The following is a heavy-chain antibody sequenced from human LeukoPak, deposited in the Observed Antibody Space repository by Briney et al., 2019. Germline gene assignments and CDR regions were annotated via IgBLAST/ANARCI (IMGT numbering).Heavy chain of an antibody. CDR2: IYYSGST. Sequence: SETLSLTCTVPGGSISSSSYYWGWIRQPPGKGLEWIGSIYYSGSTYYNPSLKSRVTISVDTSKNQFSLKLSSVTAADTAVYYCARGRSSGWYGGIDYWGQGTLVTVSS. V-gene: IGHV4-39*01. CDR3: ARGRSSGWYGGIDY. D-gene: IGHD6-19*01. CDR1: GGSISSSSYY. J-gene: IGHJ4*02.